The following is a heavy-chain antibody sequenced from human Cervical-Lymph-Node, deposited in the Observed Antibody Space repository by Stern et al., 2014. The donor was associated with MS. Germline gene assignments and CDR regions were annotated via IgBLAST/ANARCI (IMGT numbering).Heavy chain of an antibody. Sequence: QLVQSGAEVHKPGSSVKVSCRASGGNFSRSDISWVRQAPGQGLEWMGGIIPIIGTANYAQKYQGRVTMTADESTSTAYMELSRLRSEDTAIYYCALGGFGHYFEYWGQGTLVTVSS. CDR1: GGNFSRSD. CDR2: IIPIIGTA. CDR3: ALGGFGHYFEY. J-gene: IGHJ4*02. D-gene: IGHD3-10*01. V-gene: IGHV1-69*01.